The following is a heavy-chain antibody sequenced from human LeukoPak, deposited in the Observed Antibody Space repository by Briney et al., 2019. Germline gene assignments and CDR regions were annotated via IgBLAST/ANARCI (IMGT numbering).Heavy chain of an antibody. J-gene: IGHJ4*02. V-gene: IGHV3-23*01. D-gene: IGHD1-26*01. CDR1: GFTFSSYG. CDR3: TTDFPEPKSGSYFFDY. Sequence: GGSLRLSCAASGFTFSSYGMNWVRQAPGKGLEWVSGISGSGGSTYYADSVKGRFTISRDNSKNTLYLQMNSLKTEDTAVYYCTTDFPEPKSGSYFFDYWGQGTLVTVSS. CDR2: ISGSGGST.